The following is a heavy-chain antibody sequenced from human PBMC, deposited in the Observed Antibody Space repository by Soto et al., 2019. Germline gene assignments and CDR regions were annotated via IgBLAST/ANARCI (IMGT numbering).Heavy chain of an antibody. CDR2: ISGSGGST. Sequence: GGSLRLSCAASGFTFSSYAMSWVRQAPGKGLEWVSAISGSGGSTYYADSVKGRFTISRDNSKNTPYLQMNSLRAEDTAVYYCASSLYDYIWGSLDYWGQGTLVTVSS. J-gene: IGHJ4*02. D-gene: IGHD3-16*01. V-gene: IGHV3-23*01. CDR1: GFTFSSYA. CDR3: ASSLYDYIWGSLDY.